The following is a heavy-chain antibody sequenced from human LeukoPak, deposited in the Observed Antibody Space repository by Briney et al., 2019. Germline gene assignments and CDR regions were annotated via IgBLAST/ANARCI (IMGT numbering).Heavy chain of an antibody. CDR2: IYHSGST. CDR3: AREGSGGAFDI. Sequence: PSETLSLTCTVSGYSIGSGYYWGCIRQPPGKGLEWIGSIYHSGSTYYNPSLKSRVTISVDTSKNQFSLKLSSVTAADTAVYYCAREGSGGAFDIWGQGTMVTVSS. V-gene: IGHV4-38-2*02. CDR1: GYSIGSGYY. J-gene: IGHJ3*02. D-gene: IGHD3-10*01.